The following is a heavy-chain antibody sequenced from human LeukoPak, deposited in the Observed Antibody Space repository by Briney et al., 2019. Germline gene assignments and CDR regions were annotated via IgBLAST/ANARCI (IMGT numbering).Heavy chain of an antibody. CDR2: ISAYNGNT. J-gene: IGHJ6*03. D-gene: IGHD3-3*01. Sequence: ASVKVSCKASGYTFNSYGITWVRQAPGQGLEWMGWISAYNGNTNYAQKLQGRVTMTTDTSTSTAYMELRSLRSDDTAVYYCARVGSGYHPFYYYYYMDVWGKGTTVTVSS. CDR1: GYTFNSYG. V-gene: IGHV1-18*01. CDR3: ARVGSGYHPFYYYYYMDV.